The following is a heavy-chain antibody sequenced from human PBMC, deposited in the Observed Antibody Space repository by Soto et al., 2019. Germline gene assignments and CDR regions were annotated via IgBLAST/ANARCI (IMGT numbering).Heavy chain of an antibody. V-gene: IGHV3-23*01. J-gene: IGHJ6*02. D-gene: IGHD6-13*01. Sequence: PGGSLRLSCAASGFTFSSYAMNWVRQAPGKGLEWVSAIGGSGGSTYYADSVKGRFTISRDNAKNTLFLQMNSLRAEDTAVYYCAIDLGYSSICYDSYYHYGMDVSGQATTGTLSS. CDR1: GFTFSSYA. CDR3: AIDLGYSSICYDSYYHYGMDV. CDR2: IGGSGGST.